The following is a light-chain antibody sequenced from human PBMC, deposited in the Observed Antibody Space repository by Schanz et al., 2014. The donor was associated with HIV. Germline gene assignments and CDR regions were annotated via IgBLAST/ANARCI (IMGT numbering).Light chain of an antibody. CDR2: TQD. J-gene: IGLJ2*01. V-gene: IGLV1-44*01. CDR3: QSYDSSLRVVV. CDR1: SSNIGTYN. Sequence: QSVLTQPPSTSGTPGQRVAISCSGSSSNIGTYNVNWYQQLPGTAPRLLIYTQDQRPSGVPDRFSGSKSGTSASLAISGLQSEDEADYYCQSYDSSLRVVVFGGGTKLTVL.